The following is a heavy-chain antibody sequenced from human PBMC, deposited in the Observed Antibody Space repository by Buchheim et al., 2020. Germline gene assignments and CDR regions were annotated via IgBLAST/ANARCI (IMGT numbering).Heavy chain of an antibody. CDR2: ISSSSSYT. Sequence: QVQLVESGGGLVKPGGSLRLSCAAAGVTVSDYYRSWSRQAPGKELEWVSYISSSSSYTNYADSVKGRFTISRDNAKKSLYLQINSLRAEDTAVYYCARAQGITIFGVANWFDPWGQGTL. CDR1: GVTVSDYY. D-gene: IGHD3-3*01. J-gene: IGHJ5*02. V-gene: IGHV3-11*06. CDR3: ARAQGITIFGVANWFDP.